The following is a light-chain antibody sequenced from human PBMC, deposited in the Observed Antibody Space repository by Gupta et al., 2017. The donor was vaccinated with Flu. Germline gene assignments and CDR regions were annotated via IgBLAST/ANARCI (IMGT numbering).Light chain of an antibody. CDR1: QSFSSSY. CDR3: QQHATSTWT. Sequence: EIELTQSPGTLSLSPGERATLSCRASQSFSSSYLAWYQQKPGQAPRLLFYGASSRATGPPARFSGSGSGTDFTLTIDRLEPEDFAVYYCQQHATSTWTFGQGTRVDIK. V-gene: IGKV3-20*01. J-gene: IGKJ1*01. CDR2: GAS.